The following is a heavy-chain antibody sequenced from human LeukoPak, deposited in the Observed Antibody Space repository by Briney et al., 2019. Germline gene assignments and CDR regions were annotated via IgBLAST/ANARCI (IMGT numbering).Heavy chain of an antibody. CDR3: ARRGLGEGFDY. V-gene: IGHV4-39*01. Sequence: SETLSLTCTVSGGSISSSSYYWGWIRQPPRKGLEWIGNIYYSGGTYYNPSLKSRVTISVDTSKSQFSLKLSSLTAADTAFYYCARRGLGEGFDYWGQGTLVTVSS. J-gene: IGHJ4*02. D-gene: IGHD2-21*01. CDR1: GGSISSSSYY. CDR2: IYYSGGT.